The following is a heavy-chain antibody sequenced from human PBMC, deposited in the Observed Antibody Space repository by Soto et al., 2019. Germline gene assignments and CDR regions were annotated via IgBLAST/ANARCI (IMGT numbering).Heavy chain of an antibody. D-gene: IGHD2-15*01. V-gene: IGHV5-10-1*01. CDR2: IDPSDSYT. CDR1: GYSFTSYW. CDR3: ARGGGYCSGGSCPSNWFDH. J-gene: IGHJ5*02. Sequence: GDSLKISCKGSGYSFTSYWISWVRQMPGKGLEWMGRIDPSDSYTNYSPSFQGHVAISADKSISTAYLQWSSLRASDTAMYYCARGGGYCSGGSCPSNWFDHWGQGTLVTVSS.